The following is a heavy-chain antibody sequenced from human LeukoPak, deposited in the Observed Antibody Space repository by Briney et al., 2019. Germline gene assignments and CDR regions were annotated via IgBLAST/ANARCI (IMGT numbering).Heavy chain of an antibody. J-gene: IGHJ4*02. Sequence: SETLSLTCAVYGGSFSGYYWSWIRQPPGKGLEWIGRIYTSGSTTYNPSLKSRVTMSVVTSKNQFSLKLSSVTAADTAVYYCARDSTIFGVVIDFDYWGQGTLVTVSS. CDR1: GGSFSGYY. CDR3: ARDSTIFGVVIDFDY. CDR2: IYTSGST. D-gene: IGHD3-3*01. V-gene: IGHV4-4*07.